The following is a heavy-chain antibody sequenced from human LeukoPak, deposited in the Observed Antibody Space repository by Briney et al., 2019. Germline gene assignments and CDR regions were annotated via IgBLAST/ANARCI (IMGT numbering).Heavy chain of an antibody. CDR1: GYTLTELS. J-gene: IGHJ6*04. CDR3: ATSKGLWLGSDSYYYYGMDV. Sequence: ASVKVSCKVSGYTLTELSMHWVRQAPGKGLEWMGGFDPEDGETIYAQKFQGRVTMTEDTSTDTAYMELSSLRSEDTAVYYCATSKGLWLGSDSYYYYGMDVWGKGTTVTVSS. D-gene: IGHD3-10*01. CDR2: FDPEDGET. V-gene: IGHV1-24*01.